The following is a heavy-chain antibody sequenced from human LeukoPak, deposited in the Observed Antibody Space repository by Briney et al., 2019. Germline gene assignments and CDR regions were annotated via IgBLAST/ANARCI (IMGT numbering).Heavy chain of an antibody. CDR2: IYYSGST. V-gene: IGHV4-39*01. J-gene: IGHJ4*02. CDR1: GGSISSYY. D-gene: IGHD5-18*01. CDR3: ARIRGYSYGSLDY. Sequence: SETLSLTCTVSGGSISSYYWGWIRQPPGKGLEWIGSIYYSGSTYYNPSLKSRVTISVDTSKNQFSLKLSSVTAADTAVYYCARIRGYSYGSLDYWGQGTLVTVSS.